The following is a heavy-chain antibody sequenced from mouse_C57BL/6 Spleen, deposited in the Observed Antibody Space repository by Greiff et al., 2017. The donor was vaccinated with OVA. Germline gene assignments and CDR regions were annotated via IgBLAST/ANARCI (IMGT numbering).Heavy chain of an antibody. D-gene: IGHD2-4*01. J-gene: IGHJ4*01. V-gene: IGHV1-76*01. CDR2: IYPGSGNT. CDR3: AREGDYEGYYAMDY. Sequence: VQLQQSGAELVRPGASVKLSCKASGYTFTDYYINWVKQRPGQGLEWIARIYPGSGNTYYNEKFKGKATLTAEKSSSTAYMQLSSLTSEDSAVYFCAREGDYEGYYAMDYWGQGTSVTVSS. CDR1: GYTFTDYY.